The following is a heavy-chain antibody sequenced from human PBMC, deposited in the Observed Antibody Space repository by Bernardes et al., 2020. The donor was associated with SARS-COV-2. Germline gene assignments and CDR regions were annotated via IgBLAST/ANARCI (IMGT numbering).Heavy chain of an antibody. V-gene: IGHV1-2*02. CDR1: GYPFTGYY. CDR2: INPNSGGT. D-gene: IGHD5-18*01. Sequence: ASVKVSCKASGYPFTGYYIHWVRQAPGQGLEWMGWINPNSGGTNYAQKFQGRVTMTRDTSISTANMDLSRLRSDDTAVYYCALPPTNYDRYGMGVWSQGTTLTISS. J-gene: IGHJ6*02. CDR3: ALPPTNYDRYGMGV.